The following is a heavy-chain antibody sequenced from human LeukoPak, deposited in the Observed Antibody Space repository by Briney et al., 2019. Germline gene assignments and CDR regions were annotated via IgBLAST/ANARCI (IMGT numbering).Heavy chain of an antibody. CDR2: INPNSGGT. J-gene: IGHJ4*02. Sequence: ASVKVSCKASGYTFTGYYMHWVRQAPGQGLEWMGWINPNSGGTNYAQKFQGRVTMTRDTSISTAYMELSRLRSDDTAVYYCARAVGSATAGFDYWGQGTLVTVSS. V-gene: IGHV1-2*02. D-gene: IGHD2-15*01. CDR3: ARAVGSATAGFDY. CDR1: GYTFTGYY.